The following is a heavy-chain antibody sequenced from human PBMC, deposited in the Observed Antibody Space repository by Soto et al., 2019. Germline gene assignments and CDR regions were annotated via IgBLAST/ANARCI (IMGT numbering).Heavy chain of an antibody. CDR1: GYTFIRYG. CDR2: ISAYNDYT. D-gene: IGHD6-13*01. J-gene: IGHJ2*01. CDR3: ARTYSSSWADWYFDL. V-gene: IGHV1-18*01. Sequence: ASLKVSCKASGYTFIRYGITWVRQAPGQGLEWMGWISAYNDYTIYAQKLQGRVTMTTDTSTRIVYMELRGLKSDDTAVYYCARTYSSSWADWYFDLWGRGTLVTVSS.